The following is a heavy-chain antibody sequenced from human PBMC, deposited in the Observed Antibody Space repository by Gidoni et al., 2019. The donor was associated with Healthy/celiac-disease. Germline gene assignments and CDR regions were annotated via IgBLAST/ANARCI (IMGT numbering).Heavy chain of an antibody. CDR2: ISGSGGST. V-gene: IGHV3-23*01. CDR3: AKVGGAYYDFWSGYLGGYGMDV. CDR1: GFTFSSYA. D-gene: IGHD3-3*01. Sequence: EVQLLESGGGLVQPGGSLRLSCAASGFTFSSYAMCWVRQAPGKGLGWVSAISGSGGSTYYADSVKGRFTISRDNSKNTLYLQMNSLRAEDTAVYYCAKVGGAYYDFWSGYLGGYGMDVWGQGTTVTVSS. J-gene: IGHJ6*02.